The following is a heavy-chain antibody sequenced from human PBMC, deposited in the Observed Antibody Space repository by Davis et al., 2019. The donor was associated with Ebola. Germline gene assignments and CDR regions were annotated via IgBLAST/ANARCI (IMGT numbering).Heavy chain of an antibody. Sequence: ASVKVSCKASGYTFTSYYMHWVRQAPGQGLEWMGIINPSGGSTSYAQKFQGRVTMTRDTSTSTVYMELSSLRSEDTAVYYCANEQDYYDSSGYYYVEQYWGQGTLVTVSS. CDR2: INPSGGST. CDR3: ANEQDYYDSSGYYYVEQY. J-gene: IGHJ4*02. V-gene: IGHV1-46*01. D-gene: IGHD3-22*01. CDR1: GYTFTSYY.